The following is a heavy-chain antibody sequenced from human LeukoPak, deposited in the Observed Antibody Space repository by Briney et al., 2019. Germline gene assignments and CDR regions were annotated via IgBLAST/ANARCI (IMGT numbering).Heavy chain of an antibody. CDR3: ARSINDYGDYGHAFDI. J-gene: IGHJ3*02. CDR2: INPSGGST. Sequence: ASVKVSCKASGYTFTSYYMHWVRQAPGQGLEWIGIINPSGGSTSYAQKFQGRVTMTRDTSTSTVYMELSSLRSEDTAVYYCARSINDYGDYGHAFDIWGQGTMVTVSS. V-gene: IGHV1-46*01. D-gene: IGHD4-17*01. CDR1: GYTFTSYY.